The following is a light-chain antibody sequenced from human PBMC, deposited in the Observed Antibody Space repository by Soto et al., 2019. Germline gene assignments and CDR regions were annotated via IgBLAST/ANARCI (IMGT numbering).Light chain of an antibody. J-gene: IGLJ1*01. CDR2: GNS. CDR1: SSNIGAGYD. V-gene: IGLV1-40*01. Sequence: QSVLTQPPSVSGAPGKRVTISCSGSSSNIGAGYDVSWYQQLPGTAPKFLIYGNSDRPSGVPDRFSGSKSGTSASLAITGLQAEDEADYYCQSYDSSLSGYVFGTGTKVTVL. CDR3: QSYDSSLSGYV.